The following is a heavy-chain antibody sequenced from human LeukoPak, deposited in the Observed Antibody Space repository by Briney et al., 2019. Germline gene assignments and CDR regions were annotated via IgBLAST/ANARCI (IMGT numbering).Heavy chain of an antibody. CDR1: GFSFSTYS. J-gene: IGHJ4*02. D-gene: IGHD6-19*01. V-gene: IGHV3-21*01. CDR3: ARQGGMQSFDY. CDR2: ISGSSGYI. Sequence: GGSLRLSCAASGFSFSTYSMNWVRQAPGKGLEWVAYISGSSGYIYYADSVKGRFTVSRDNAENSLYLQMNSLRAEDTAVYYCARQGGMQSFDYWGQGILVTVSS.